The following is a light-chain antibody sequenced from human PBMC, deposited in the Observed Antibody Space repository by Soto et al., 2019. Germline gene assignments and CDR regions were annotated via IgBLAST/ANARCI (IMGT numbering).Light chain of an antibody. CDR2: GAS. CDR1: QSVSTRS. J-gene: IGKJ1*01. Sequence: DIVLTQSPGTLSLSPGERATLSCRASQSVSTRSLAWYQQKPGQAPRLLISGASSRAADIPDRFSGSGSGTDFTLTINRLEPEDVAVYYCQQYDSSPRTFGQGTKVE. V-gene: IGKV3-20*01. CDR3: QQYDSSPRT.